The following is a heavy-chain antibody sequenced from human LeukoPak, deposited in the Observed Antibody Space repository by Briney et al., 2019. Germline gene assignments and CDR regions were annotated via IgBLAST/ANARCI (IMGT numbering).Heavy chain of an antibody. CDR3: ASYYYDSSGSLGRVNFDY. CDR2: INPNSGGT. D-gene: IGHD3-22*01. J-gene: IGHJ4*02. CDR1: GYTFTGYY. V-gene: IGHV1-2*02. Sequence: ASVKVSCKASGYTFTGYYMHWVRQAPGQGLEWMGWINPNSGGTNYAQKFQGRVTMTRDTSISTAYMELSRLRSDDTAVYYCASYYYDSSGSLGRVNFDYWGQGTLVTVSS.